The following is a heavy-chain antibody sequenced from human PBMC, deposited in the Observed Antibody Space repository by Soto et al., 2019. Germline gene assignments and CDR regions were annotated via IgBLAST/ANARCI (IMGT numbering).Heavy chain of an antibody. CDR2: ISGSGGTT. CDR3: AKPGNSSDWSRLQH. Sequence: EVQLLESGGGLVQPGGALILSCVASGFSFSNNGMTWLRQPPGKGLEWVAGISGSGGTTYYTDSLRGRFTISRYNSKNTLYLHMTSLRADDTAIYYCAKPGNSSDWSRLQHWGQGTLITVSS. CDR1: GFSFSNNG. V-gene: IGHV3-23*01. J-gene: IGHJ1*01. D-gene: IGHD6-19*01.